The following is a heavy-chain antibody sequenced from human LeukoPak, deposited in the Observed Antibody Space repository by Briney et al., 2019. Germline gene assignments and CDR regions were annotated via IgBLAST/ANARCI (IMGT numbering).Heavy chain of an antibody. CDR3: ARVRTYYDILTGYYNDAFDI. D-gene: IGHD3-9*01. J-gene: IGHJ3*02. V-gene: IGHV1-2*02. CDR2: INPNSGGT. Sequence: ASVTVSCKASGYTFTGYYMHWVRQAPGQGLEWMGWINPNSGGTNYAQKFQGRVTMTRDTSISTAYMELSRLRSDDTAVYYCARVRTYYDILTGYYNDAFDIWGQGTLVTVSS. CDR1: GYTFTGYY.